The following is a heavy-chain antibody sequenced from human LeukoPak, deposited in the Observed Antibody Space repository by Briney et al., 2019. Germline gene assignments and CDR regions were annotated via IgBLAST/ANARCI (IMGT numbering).Heavy chain of an antibody. V-gene: IGHV6-1*01. CDR2: TYYRSNWYN. D-gene: IGHD5-24*01. Sequence: SQTLSLTCAISGDSVSSNSAAWNWIRQSPSRGLEWLGRTYYRSNWYNDYGVSVRSRITINPDTSKNQFSLQLNSVTPEDTAVYYCARVEMSTGAFDYWGQGTLVTVSS. CDR3: ARVEMSTGAFDY. CDR1: GDSVSSNSAA. J-gene: IGHJ4*02.